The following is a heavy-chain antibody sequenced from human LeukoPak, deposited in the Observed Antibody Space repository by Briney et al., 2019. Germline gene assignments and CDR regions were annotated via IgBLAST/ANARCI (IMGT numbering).Heavy chain of an antibody. CDR2: ISGSGGST. CDR3: ARVWFGELGPSDY. CDR1: GSTFSSYA. V-gene: IGHV3-23*01. J-gene: IGHJ4*02. D-gene: IGHD3-10*01. Sequence: PGGSLRLSCAASGSTFSSYAMSWVRQAPGKGLEWVSAISGSGGSTYYADSVKGRFTISRDNSKSTLYLQMNSLRAEDTAVYYCARVWFGELGPSDYWGQGTLVTVSS.